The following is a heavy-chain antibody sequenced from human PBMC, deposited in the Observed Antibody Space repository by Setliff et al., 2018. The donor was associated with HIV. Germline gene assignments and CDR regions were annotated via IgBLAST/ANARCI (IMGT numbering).Heavy chain of an antibody. CDR2: IYKSGTT. Sequence: PSETLSLTCSVSGGSITSYHWSWIRQSPGKGLEWIGYIYKSGTTNYKSSLKSRVTISADPSKNQFSLKVTSVTAADTAVYYCGRLSEILNLYNYMDAWGKGTSVTVSS. J-gene: IGHJ6*03. V-gene: IGHV4-4*08. CDR1: GGSITSYH. D-gene: IGHD3-9*01. CDR3: GRLSEILNLYNYMDA.